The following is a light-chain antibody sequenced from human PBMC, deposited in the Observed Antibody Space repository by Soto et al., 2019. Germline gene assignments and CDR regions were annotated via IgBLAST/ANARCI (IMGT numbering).Light chain of an antibody. Sequence: DIQMTQSPSSLSASVGDRVTITCQASQDISNYLNWYQQKPGKAPKLLIYDASNLETGVPSRFSGSGSGTDFTFTICSLQPEDIATYYCQQYDNLPPYTFGQGTKVDIK. CDR1: QDISNY. V-gene: IGKV1-33*01. CDR3: QQYDNLPPYT. CDR2: DAS. J-gene: IGKJ2*01.